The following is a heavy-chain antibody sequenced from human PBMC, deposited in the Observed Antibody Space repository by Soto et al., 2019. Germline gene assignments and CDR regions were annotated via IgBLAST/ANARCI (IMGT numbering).Heavy chain of an antibody. D-gene: IGHD3-10*01. V-gene: IGHV4-34*01. Sequence: QVQLQQWGAGLLKPSETRSLTCAVYGGSFSGYYWSWIRQPPGKGLEWIGEINHSGSTNYNPSLKSRVTISVDTSKNQFSLKLSSVTAADTAVYYCARVSGIYYYGMDVWGQGTTVTVSS. J-gene: IGHJ6*02. CDR3: ARVSGIYYYGMDV. CDR2: INHSGST. CDR1: GGSFSGYY.